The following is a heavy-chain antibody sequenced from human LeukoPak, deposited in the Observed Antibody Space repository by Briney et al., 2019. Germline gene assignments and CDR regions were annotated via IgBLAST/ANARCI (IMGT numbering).Heavy chain of an antibody. D-gene: IGHD2-2*02. CDR3: AKDKSVPAAITEYFQH. J-gene: IGHJ1*01. CDR2: ISGSGGST. Sequence: PGGSLRLSCAASGFTFSSYAMSWVRQAPGKGLEWVSAISGSGGSTYYADSVKGRFTISRDNSKNTLYLQMNSLRAEDTAVYYCAKDKSVPAAITEYFQHWGQGTLVTVSS. CDR1: GFTFSSYA. V-gene: IGHV3-23*01.